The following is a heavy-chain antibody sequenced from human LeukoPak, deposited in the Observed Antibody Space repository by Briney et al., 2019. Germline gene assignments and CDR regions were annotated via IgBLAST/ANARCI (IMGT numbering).Heavy chain of an antibody. CDR3: ARGRYGMDV. Sequence: SETLSLTCAVYGGSFSGYYWSWIRQPPGKGLEWIGEINHSGSTNYNPSLKSRVTISVDTSKNQFSLKLSSVTAADTTVYYCARGRYGMDVWGQGTTVTVSS. CDR1: GGSFSGYY. J-gene: IGHJ6*02. V-gene: IGHV4-34*01. CDR2: INHSGST.